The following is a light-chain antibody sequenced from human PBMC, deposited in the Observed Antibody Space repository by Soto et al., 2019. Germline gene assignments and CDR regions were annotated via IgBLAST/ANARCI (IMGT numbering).Light chain of an antibody. Sequence: QSVLTQSPSASASLGASVKLTCTLSSGHSNYAIAWHQQQPEKGPRYLMKLNSDGSHNKGDGIPDRFSGSSSGAERYLIISSLQSEDEADYSCQAWGTGIQVFGGGTKVTVL. J-gene: IGLJ3*02. CDR2: LNSDGSH. CDR1: SGHSNYA. CDR3: QAWGTGIQV. V-gene: IGLV4-69*01.